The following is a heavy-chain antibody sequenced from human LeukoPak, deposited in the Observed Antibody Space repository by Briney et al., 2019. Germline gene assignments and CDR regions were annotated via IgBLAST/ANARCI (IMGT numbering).Heavy chain of an antibody. CDR2: VSGGGGST. Sequence: GXSLRLSCAFSGLTFSSYAMTWVRQAPGKGLEWVSAVSGGGGSTYYADSVRGRFTISRDNSKNTLYLQMNSLKAEDTAVYYCASDGAKFGALTYYYYYMDVWGKGTTVTVSS. J-gene: IGHJ6*03. D-gene: IGHD3-10*01. CDR3: ASDGAKFGALTYYYYYMDV. CDR1: GLTFSSYA. V-gene: IGHV3-23*01.